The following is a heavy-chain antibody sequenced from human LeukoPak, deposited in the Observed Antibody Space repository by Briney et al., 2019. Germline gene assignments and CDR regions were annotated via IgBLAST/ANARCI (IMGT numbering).Heavy chain of an antibody. Sequence: SVKVSCKASGGTFSSYAISWVRQAPGQGFEWMGGIIPISGTSNYAQKFQGRVTMTADESTSTAYMELSSLRSEDTPVYYCARVFGTRDGYNWGQGDYWGQGTLVTVSS. D-gene: IGHD5-24*01. CDR2: IIPISGTS. V-gene: IGHV1-69*01. CDR1: GGTFSSYA. CDR3: ARVFGTRDGYNWGQGDY. J-gene: IGHJ4*02.